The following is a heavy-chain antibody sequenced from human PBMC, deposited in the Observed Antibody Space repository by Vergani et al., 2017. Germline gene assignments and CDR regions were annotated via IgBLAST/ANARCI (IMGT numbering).Heavy chain of an antibody. Sequence: EVQLVESGGGLVKPGGSLRLSCAASGFTVSSYSMNWVRQAPGKGLEWVSSISSSSSYIYYADSVKGRFTISRDNAKNSLYLQMNSLRAEDTAVYYCARDRKDYYDSSGSVWGQGTLVTVSS. CDR2: ISSSSSYI. CDR3: ARDRKDYYDSSGSV. V-gene: IGHV3-21*01. D-gene: IGHD3-22*01. J-gene: IGHJ4*02. CDR1: GFTVSSYS.